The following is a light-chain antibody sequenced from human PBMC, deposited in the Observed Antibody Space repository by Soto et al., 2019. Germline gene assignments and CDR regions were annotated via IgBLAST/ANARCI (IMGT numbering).Light chain of an antibody. V-gene: IGLV2-14*01. CDR3: SSYTSSSTRV. Sequence: QSVLTQPASVSGSPGQSITISCTGTSSDVGGYNYVSWYQQHPGKAPKLMIYEVSNRPSGVSNRFSGSKSGNTASLTISGLQAEDEADYYCSSYTSSSTRVFETGTKVTV. CDR1: SSDVGGYNY. J-gene: IGLJ1*01. CDR2: EVS.